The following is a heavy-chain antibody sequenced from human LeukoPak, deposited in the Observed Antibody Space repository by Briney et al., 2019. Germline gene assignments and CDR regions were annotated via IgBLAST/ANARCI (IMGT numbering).Heavy chain of an antibody. CDR3: ARDQKVVTDYYDSSGFDP. D-gene: IGHD3-22*01. CDR1: GYTFTGYY. CDR2: INPSGGST. V-gene: IGHV1-46*01. Sequence: GASVKVSCKASGYTFTGYYMHWVRQAPGQGLEWMGIINPSGGSTSYAQKFQGRVTMTRDTSTSTVYMELSSLRSEDTAVYYCARDQKVVTDYYDSSGFDPWGQGTLVTVSS. J-gene: IGHJ5*02.